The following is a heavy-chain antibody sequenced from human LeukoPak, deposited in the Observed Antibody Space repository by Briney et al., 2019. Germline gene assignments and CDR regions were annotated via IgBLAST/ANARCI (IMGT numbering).Heavy chain of an antibody. CDR3: ARASQPYYYDSSGYYPFDY. V-gene: IGHV1-2*02. D-gene: IGHD3-22*01. CDR1: GYTFTTYG. CDR2: INPNSGGT. Sequence: ASVKVSCKASGYTFTTYGMNWVRQAPGQGLEWMGWINPNSGGTNYAQKFQGRVTMTRDTSISTAYMELSRLRSDDTAVYYCARASQPYYYDSSGYYPFDYWGQGTLVTVSS. J-gene: IGHJ4*02.